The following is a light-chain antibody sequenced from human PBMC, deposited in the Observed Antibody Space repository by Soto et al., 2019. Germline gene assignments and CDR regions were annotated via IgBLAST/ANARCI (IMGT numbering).Light chain of an antibody. CDR2: EVN. CDR1: TSDVGGYDV. J-gene: IGLJ3*02. Sequence: QSALTQPASVSGSPGQSITISCSGTTSDVGGYDVVSWYQQHPGKAPKLMIFEVNQRPSRVSDRFSGSKSGNTASLTISGLQAGDEADYYCCSFAGSSTFWVFGGGTQLTVL. CDR3: CSFAGSSTFWV. V-gene: IGLV2-23*02.